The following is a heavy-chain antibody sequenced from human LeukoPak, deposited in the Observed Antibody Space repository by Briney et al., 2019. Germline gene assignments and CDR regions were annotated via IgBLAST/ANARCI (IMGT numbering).Heavy chain of an antibody. V-gene: IGHV3-23*01. CDR3: AKDRLTFGDYVFDY. CDR1: GFTFSSYA. CDR2: ISGGGGST. D-gene: IGHD4-17*01. Sequence: PPGGSLRLSCAASGFTFSSYAMSCVRQTPGKGLEWVSTISGGGGSTYYADSVKGRFTISRDNSKNTLYLQMNSLRGEDTAVYYCAKDRLTFGDYVFDYWGQGTLVTVSS. J-gene: IGHJ4*02.